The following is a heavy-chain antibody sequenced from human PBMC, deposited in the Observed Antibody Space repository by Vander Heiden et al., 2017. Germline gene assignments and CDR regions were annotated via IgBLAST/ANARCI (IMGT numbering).Heavy chain of an antibody. CDR2: TGTKDQSYAT. CDR3: TRDAGTYNWLDP. J-gene: IGHJ5*02. CDR1: GFPFTDSA. Sequence: VHLVQSGGGLVQPGESLTLSFPASGFPFTDSAIHGVRQPSGKGLEWVCRTGTKDQSYATSHAASVKGRFTISRDHSDNTAYLQMISLTTEDTAVYYCTRDAGTYNWLDPWGQGTLVTVSS. V-gene: IGHV3-73*02.